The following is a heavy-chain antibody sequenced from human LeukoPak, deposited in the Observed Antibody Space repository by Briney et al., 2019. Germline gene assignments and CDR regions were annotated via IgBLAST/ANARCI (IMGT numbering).Heavy chain of an antibody. Sequence: PSETLSLTCTVSGYSISSGYYWGWIRQPPGKGLEWIGSIYHSGSTYYNPSLKSRVTISVDTSKNQFSLKLSSVTAADTAVYYCARDRKVAGTYFDHWGQGTLVTVSS. D-gene: IGHD6-19*01. CDR1: GYSISSGYY. CDR3: ARDRKVAGTYFDH. V-gene: IGHV4-38-2*02. J-gene: IGHJ4*02. CDR2: IYHSGST.